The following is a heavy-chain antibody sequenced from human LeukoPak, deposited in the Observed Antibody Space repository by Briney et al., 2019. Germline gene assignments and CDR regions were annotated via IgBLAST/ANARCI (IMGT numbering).Heavy chain of an antibody. V-gene: IGHV3-30-3*01. CDR1: GFTFSSYA. CDR2: ISYDGSNK. CDR3: AREINGFWSGYYIHHLFDY. D-gene: IGHD3-3*01. J-gene: IGHJ4*02. Sequence: GGSLRLSCAASGFTFSSYAMHWVRQAPGKGLEWVAVISYDGSNKYYADSVKGRFTISRDNSKDTLYLQMNSLRAEDTAVYYCAREINGFWSGYYIHHLFDYWGQGTLVTVSS.